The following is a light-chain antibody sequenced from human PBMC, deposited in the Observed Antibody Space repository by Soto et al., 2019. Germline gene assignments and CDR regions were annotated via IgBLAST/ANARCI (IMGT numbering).Light chain of an antibody. CDR1: QSVSSSY. V-gene: IGKV3-20*01. CDR3: QQYGCLPTT. CDR2: GAS. Sequence: ESVLTPSPGTLSLSPGERATLSCSASQSVSSSYLAWYQQKPGQAPRLLIYGASSRATGIPDRFSGSGSGTDFTLTISRLEPEDFAVYYCQQYGCLPTTFDQGAKVDVK. J-gene: IGKJ1*01.